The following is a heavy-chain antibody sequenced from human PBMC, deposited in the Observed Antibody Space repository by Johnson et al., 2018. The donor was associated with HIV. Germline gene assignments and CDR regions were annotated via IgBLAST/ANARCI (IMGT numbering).Heavy chain of an antibody. CDR1: RFTFSSYG. Sequence: QVQLVESGGGVVQPGRSLRLSCAASRFTFSSYGMHWVRQAPGKGLEWVAVISYAGSNKYYADSVKGRFTISRENAKNSLYLQMNSLRAEDTAVYYCARAGRGYGFDIWGQGTMVTVSS. CDR3: ARAGRGYGFDI. D-gene: IGHD3-10*01. J-gene: IGHJ3*02. V-gene: IGHV3-30*03. CDR2: ISYAGSNK.